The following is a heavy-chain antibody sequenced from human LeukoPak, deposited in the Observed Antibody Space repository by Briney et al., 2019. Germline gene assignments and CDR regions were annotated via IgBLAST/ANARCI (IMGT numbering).Heavy chain of an antibody. CDR1: GGTFSSYA. V-gene: IGHV1-69*04. CDR3: ARNPVVSNDLHWYFDL. Sequence: ASVKVSCKASGGTFSSYAISWVRQAPGQGLEWMGRIIPILGIANYAQKFQGRVTITADKSTSTAYVELSSLRSEDTAVYYCARNPVVSNDLHWYFDLWGRGTLVTVSS. J-gene: IGHJ2*01. CDR2: IIPILGIA. D-gene: IGHD4-23*01.